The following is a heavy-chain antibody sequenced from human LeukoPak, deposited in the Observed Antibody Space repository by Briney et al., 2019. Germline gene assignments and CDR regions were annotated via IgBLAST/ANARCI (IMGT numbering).Heavy chain of an antibody. Sequence: GGSLRLSCAASGFTFSSYGMHWVRQAPGEGLEWVAVISYDGSNKYYADSVKGRFTISRDNSKNTLYLQMNSLRAEDTAVYYCAKDKSSGYIDYRGQGTLVTVSS. V-gene: IGHV3-30*18. J-gene: IGHJ4*02. CDR2: ISYDGSNK. CDR3: AKDKSSGYIDY. D-gene: IGHD3-22*01. CDR1: GFTFSSYG.